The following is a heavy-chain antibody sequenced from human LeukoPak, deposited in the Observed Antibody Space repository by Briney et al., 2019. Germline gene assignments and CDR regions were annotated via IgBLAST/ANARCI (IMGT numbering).Heavy chain of an antibody. CDR2: ISSSSTYI. D-gene: IGHD6-13*01. J-gene: IGHJ4*02. CDR3: AKQYSSSWYWGDFDY. V-gene: IGHV3-21*04. Sequence: GGSLRLSCAASRLTFSTYSIIWVRQAPGKGLEWVSSISSSSTYIYYGDSVKGRFTISRDNAKNSSYLQMNSLRAEDTALYYCAKQYSSSWYWGDFDYWGQGTLVTVSS. CDR1: RLTFSTYS.